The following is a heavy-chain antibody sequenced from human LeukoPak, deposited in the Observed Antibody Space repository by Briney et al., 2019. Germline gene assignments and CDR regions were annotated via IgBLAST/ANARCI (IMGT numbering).Heavy chain of an antibody. V-gene: IGHV1-18*01. CDR1: GYTFTSYG. CDR3: ARGYYYDSSGYYLDDAFDI. CDR2: ISAYNGNT. J-gene: IGHJ3*02. D-gene: IGHD3-22*01. Sequence: ASVKVSCKASGYTFTSYGISWVRQAPGQGLGWMGWISAYNGNTNYAQKLQGRVTMTTDTSTSTAYMELRSLRSDDTAVYYCARGYYYDSSGYYLDDAFDIWGQGTMVTVSS.